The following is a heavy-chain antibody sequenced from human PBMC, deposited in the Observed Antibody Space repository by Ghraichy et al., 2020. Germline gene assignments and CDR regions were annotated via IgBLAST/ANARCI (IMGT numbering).Heavy chain of an antibody. D-gene: IGHD3-22*01. CDR3: SYYYDSSGYPDFDY. V-gene: IGHV3-15*01. J-gene: IGHJ4*02. Sequence: GGSLRLSCAASGFTFSDAWMNWVRQAPGKGLEWVGRIKSKTDGGTTDYAAPVKGRFAISRDDSKDTLYLQMNSLKTEDTAVYYCSYYYDSSGYPDFDYWCQGTLVTVSS. CDR1: GFTFSDAW. CDR2: IKSKTDGGTT.